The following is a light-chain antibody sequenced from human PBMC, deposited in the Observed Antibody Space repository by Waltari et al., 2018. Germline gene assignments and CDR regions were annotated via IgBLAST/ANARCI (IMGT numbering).Light chain of an antibody. CDR2: EVS. CDR1: RSNVGGYNY. V-gene: IGLV2-14*01. CDR3: SSYTSSSGWV. Sequence: QSALTQPASVSGSPGQSITISCTGTRSNVGGYNYVSWYRQHPVKAPKLMIYEVSNRPSGVSNRFSGSKSGNTASLTISGLQAEDEADYYCSSYTSSSGWVFGGGTKLTVL. J-gene: IGLJ3*02.